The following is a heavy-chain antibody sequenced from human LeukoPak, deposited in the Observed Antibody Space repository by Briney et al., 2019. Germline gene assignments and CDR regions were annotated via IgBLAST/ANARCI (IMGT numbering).Heavy chain of an antibody. CDR3: ARERVPGANNWFDP. D-gene: IGHD2-2*01. CDR1: GFTFSSYA. Sequence: GGSLRLSCAASGFTFSSYAMSWVRQAPGKGLEWVSSITSSSSYIYYADSVKGRFTISRDNAKNSLYLQMNSLRADDTAEYYCARERVPGANNWFDPWGQGILVTVSS. J-gene: IGHJ5*02. V-gene: IGHV3-21*01. CDR2: ITSSSSYI.